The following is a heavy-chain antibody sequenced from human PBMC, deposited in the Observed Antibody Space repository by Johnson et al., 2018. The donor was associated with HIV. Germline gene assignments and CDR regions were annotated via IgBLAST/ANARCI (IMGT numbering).Heavy chain of an antibody. CDR3: ARDKGHAFDI. CDR1: GFTFSSYA. V-gene: IGHV3-30-3*01. Sequence: QVQLVESGGGVVQPGRSLRLSCAASGFTFSSYAMHWVRQAPGKGLEWVEVISYDGSNKYYADSVKGRFTISRDNSKNTLYLQMNSLRAEDTAVYYCARDKGHAFDIWGQGTMVTVSS. CDR2: ISYDGSNK. J-gene: IGHJ3*02.